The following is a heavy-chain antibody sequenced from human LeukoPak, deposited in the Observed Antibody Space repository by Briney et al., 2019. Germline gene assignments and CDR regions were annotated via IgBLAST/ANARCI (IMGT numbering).Heavy chain of an antibody. D-gene: IGHD4-23*01. V-gene: IGHV1-46*01. CDR1: RYTFTRYY. CDR3: AREDYGGNSGEFDY. Sequence: GASVKVSCKASRYTFTRYYMHWVRQAPGQGLEWMGIINPSGGSTSYAQKFQGRVTMTRDTSTSTVYMELSSLRSEDTAVYYCAREDYGGNSGEFDYRGKGTLVTVSS. J-gene: IGHJ4*02. CDR2: INPSGGST.